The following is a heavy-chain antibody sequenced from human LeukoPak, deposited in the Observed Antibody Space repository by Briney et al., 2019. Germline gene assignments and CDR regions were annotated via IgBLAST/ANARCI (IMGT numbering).Heavy chain of an antibody. CDR3: ARGDSGSLTFDY. Sequence: NPSETLSLTCTVSGGSISSSSYYWGWIRQPPGKGLEWIGSIYYSGSTYYNPSLKSRVTISVDTSKNQFSLKLSSVTAADTAVYYCARGDSGSLTFDYWGQGTLVTVSS. V-gene: IGHV4-39*07. CDR2: IYYSGST. D-gene: IGHD1-26*01. CDR1: GGSISSSSYY. J-gene: IGHJ4*02.